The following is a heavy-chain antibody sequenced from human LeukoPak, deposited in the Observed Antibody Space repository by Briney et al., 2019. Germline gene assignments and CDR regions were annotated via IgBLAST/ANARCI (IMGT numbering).Heavy chain of an antibody. Sequence: PGGSLRLSCTASGFTVSTNYMNWVRPAPGKGLEWVSVIYIDGSTYYADSVKGRFTISRDNSRNTLYLQMNSLRAEDTAVYYCARTITMARVDIWGQGTMVTMSS. CDR1: GFTVSTNY. CDR3: ARTITMARVDI. CDR2: IYIDGST. V-gene: IGHV3-53*01. J-gene: IGHJ3*02. D-gene: IGHD3-10*01.